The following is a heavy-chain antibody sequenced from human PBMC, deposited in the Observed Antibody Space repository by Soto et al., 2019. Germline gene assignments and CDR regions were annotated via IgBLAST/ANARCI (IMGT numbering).Heavy chain of an antibody. Sequence: PSETLSLTCTVSGDSISSSNYSWDWIRQPPGKGLEWIGSIYYSGSTYYNPSLKSRVTISVDTSKNQFSLKLISVTAADTALYYCASYYWYNSGWVDYWGQGTLVTVSS. CDR1: GDSISSSNYS. J-gene: IGHJ4*02. V-gene: IGHV4-39*01. CDR3: ASYYWYNSGWVDY. D-gene: IGHD6-25*01. CDR2: IYYSGST.